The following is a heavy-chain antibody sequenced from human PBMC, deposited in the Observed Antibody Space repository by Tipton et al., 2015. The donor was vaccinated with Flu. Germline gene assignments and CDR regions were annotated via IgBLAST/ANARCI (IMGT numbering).Heavy chain of an antibody. D-gene: IGHD2-21*02. Sequence: QSGPEVKKPGESLKISCKGSGSSFSSYWIAWVRQMPGKGLEWMGIIYPDDSDTKYSPSFQGHVTFSADKSVNTAYLQWSSLKASDTAIYFCVRQNCGGDCYPDYWGQETLVTVSS. CDR3: VRQNCGGDCYPDY. V-gene: IGHV5-51*01. CDR1: GSSFSSYW. J-gene: IGHJ4*02. CDR2: IYPDDSDT.